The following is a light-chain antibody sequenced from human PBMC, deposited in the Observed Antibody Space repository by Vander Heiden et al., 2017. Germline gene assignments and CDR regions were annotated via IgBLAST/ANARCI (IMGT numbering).Light chain of an antibody. CDR3: QAWDSSNVV. Sequence: SYELTQPPSVSVSPGQTASITCSGDNWGDKYACWYQQKAGQSPVVVIYQDAKRPSGIPERFSGSNSGSTATLTISGTQAMDEADYYCQAWDSSNVVFGGGTKLTVL. CDR1: NWGDKY. V-gene: IGLV3-1*01. J-gene: IGLJ2*01. CDR2: QDA.